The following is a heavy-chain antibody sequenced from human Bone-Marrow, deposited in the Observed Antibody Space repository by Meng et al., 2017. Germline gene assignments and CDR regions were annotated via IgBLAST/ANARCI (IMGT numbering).Heavy chain of an antibody. Sequence: QVQLQQWGAGLLRPSETLSLTCAVYGGSFSGYYWSWIRQTPGKGLEWIGEINHSGSTNYNPSLKSRVTISVDTSKNHISLKLTSVTAADTAVYFCVSIWFGGNWFDPWGQGTLVTVSS. CDR3: VSIWFGGNWFDP. CDR2: INHSGST. V-gene: IGHV4-34*01. CDR1: GGSFSGYY. J-gene: IGHJ5*02. D-gene: IGHD3-10*01.